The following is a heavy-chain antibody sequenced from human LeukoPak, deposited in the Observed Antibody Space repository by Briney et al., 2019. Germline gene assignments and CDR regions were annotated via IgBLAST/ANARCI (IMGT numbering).Heavy chain of an antibody. J-gene: IGHJ4*02. CDR2: ISTSSIYI. CDR3: ARADRLGAALLASFDY. D-gene: IGHD3-16*01. CDR1: GFTFSSYS. V-gene: IGHV3-21*01. Sequence: GGSLRLSCAASGFTFSSYSMNWVRQAPGKGLEWVSSISTSSIYIYYADSLKGRFTISRDNAKNSLYLQMNSLRAEDTAVYYCARADRLGAALLASFDYWGQGALVTVSS.